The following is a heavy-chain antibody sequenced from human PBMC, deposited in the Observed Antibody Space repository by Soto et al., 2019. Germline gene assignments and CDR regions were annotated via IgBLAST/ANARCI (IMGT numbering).Heavy chain of an antibody. CDR3: ARGVGGSGLNWFDP. D-gene: IGHD6-19*01. CDR1: GASVSSGGYY. Sequence: SETLSLTCTVSGASVSSGGYYWSWIRQHPGKGLEWIGYIHYSGSPYYNPSLNSRLTMSVDRSKSQFSMKLASVTAADTAVYYCARGVGGSGLNWFDPWGQGTLVTVSS. J-gene: IGHJ5*02. CDR2: IHYSGSP. V-gene: IGHV4-31*03.